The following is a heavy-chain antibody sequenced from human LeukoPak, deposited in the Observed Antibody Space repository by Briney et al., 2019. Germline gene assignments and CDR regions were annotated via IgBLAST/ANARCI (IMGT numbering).Heavy chain of an antibody. CDR1: GGSISGYY. D-gene: IGHD3-3*01. Sequence: SETLSLTCTVSGGSISGYYWSWIRQPAGKGLEWLGRIYTSGCNNYNPSLKSRVTMSVDTSKNQFFLRLSSVTAADTAVYYCARVVTIFGVVTAWAFDIWGQGTMVTVSS. CDR3: ARVVTIFGVVTAWAFDI. J-gene: IGHJ3*02. V-gene: IGHV4-4*07. CDR2: IYTSGCN.